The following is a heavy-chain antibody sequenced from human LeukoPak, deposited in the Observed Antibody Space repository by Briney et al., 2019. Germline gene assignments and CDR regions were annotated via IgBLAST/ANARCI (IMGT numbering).Heavy chain of an antibody. D-gene: IGHD6-13*01. CDR1: GYTFTGYY. CDR3: ARARPYSSSWYVNY. CDR2: INPNSGGT. J-gene: IGHJ4*02. Sequence: ASVKVSCKASGYTFTGYYMHWMRQAPGQGLEWMGRINPNSGGTNYAQKFQGRVTMTRDTSISTAYMELSRLRSDDTAVYYCARARPYSSSWYVNYWGQGTLVTVSS. V-gene: IGHV1-2*06.